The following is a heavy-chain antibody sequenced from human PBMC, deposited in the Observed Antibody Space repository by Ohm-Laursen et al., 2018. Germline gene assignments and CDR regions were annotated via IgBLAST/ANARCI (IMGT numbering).Heavy chain of an antibody. D-gene: IGHD2-2*01. V-gene: IGHV3-48*01. Sequence: GSLRLSCSAPRFTFSFYSMNWVRQAPRKGLEWVSYISSSSSTIYYADSVKGRFTISRDNAENSLYLQMNSLRADDTAVYYCATGPAERSDYWGQGTLVTVSS. CDR3: ATGPAERSDY. CDR2: ISSSSSTI. J-gene: IGHJ4*02. CDR1: RFTFSFYS.